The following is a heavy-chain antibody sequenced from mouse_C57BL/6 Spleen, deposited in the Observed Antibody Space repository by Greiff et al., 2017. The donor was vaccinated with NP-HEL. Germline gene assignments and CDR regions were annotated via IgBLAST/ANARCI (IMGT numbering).Heavy chain of an antibody. CDR1: GFSLTSYG. V-gene: IGHV2-4*01. Sequence: VQLQQSGPGLVQPSQSLSITCTVSGFSLTSYGVHWVRQPPGKGLEWLGVIWSGGSTDYNAAFISRLSISKDNSKSQVFFKMNSLQADDTAIYYCAIYYGSPPYYAMDYWGQGTSVTVSS. J-gene: IGHJ4*01. CDR3: AIYYGSPPYYAMDY. CDR2: IWSGGST. D-gene: IGHD1-1*01.